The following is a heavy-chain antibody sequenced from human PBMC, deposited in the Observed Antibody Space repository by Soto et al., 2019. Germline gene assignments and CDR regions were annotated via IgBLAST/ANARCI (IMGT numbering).Heavy chain of an antibody. J-gene: IGHJ4*02. CDR2: ISAYNGNT. Sequence: ASVKVSCKASGYTFTSYGISWVRQAPGQGLEWMGWISAYNGNTNYAQKLQGRVTMTTDTSTSTAYMELRSLRSEDTAVYYCARADCSGGSCYDTLDYWGQGTLVTVSS. D-gene: IGHD2-15*01. CDR3: ARADCSGGSCYDTLDY. V-gene: IGHV1-18*01. CDR1: GYTFTSYG.